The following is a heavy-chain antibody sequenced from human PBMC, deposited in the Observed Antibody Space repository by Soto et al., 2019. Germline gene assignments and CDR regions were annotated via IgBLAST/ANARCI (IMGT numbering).Heavy chain of an antibody. J-gene: IGHJ6*03. CDR3: ARDGFIVVPAAPGYYYYYMDV. V-gene: IGHV3-21*01. CDR1: GFTFSSYS. D-gene: IGHD2-2*01. CDR2: ISSSSSYI. Sequence: EVQLVESGGGLVKPGGSLRLSCAASGFTFSSYSMNWVRQAPGKGLEWVSSISSSSSYIYYADSVKGRFTISRDNAKNSLYLQMNSLRAEDTAVYYCARDGFIVVPAAPGYYYYYMDVWGKGTTVTVSS.